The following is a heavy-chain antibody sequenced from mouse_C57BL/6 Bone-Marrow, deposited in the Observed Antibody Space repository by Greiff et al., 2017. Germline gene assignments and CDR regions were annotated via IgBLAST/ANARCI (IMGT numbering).Heavy chain of an antibody. Sequence: MPGQGLEWIGEIDPSDSYTNYNQKFKGKSTLNVDKSSSTAYIQLSSLTSEDSAVYYCAREGFYYYGSSSYAMDYWGQGTSVTVSS. D-gene: IGHD1-1*01. CDR3: AREGFYYYGSSSYAMDY. CDR2: IDPSDSYT. V-gene: IGHV1-69*01. J-gene: IGHJ4*01.